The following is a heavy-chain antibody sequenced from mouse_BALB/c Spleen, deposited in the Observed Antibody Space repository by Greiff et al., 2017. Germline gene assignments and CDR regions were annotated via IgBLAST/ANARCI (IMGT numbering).Heavy chain of an antibody. CDR3: AREEDSFAY. Sequence: DVKLVESGPGLVKPSQSLSLTCSVTGYSITSGYYWNWIRQFPGNKLEWMGYISYDGSNNYNPSLKTRISITRDTSKNQFFLKLNSVTTEDTATYYCAREEDSFAYWGQGTLVTGSA. CDR2: ISYDGSN. CDR1: GYSITSGYY. V-gene: IGHV3-6*02. J-gene: IGHJ3*01.